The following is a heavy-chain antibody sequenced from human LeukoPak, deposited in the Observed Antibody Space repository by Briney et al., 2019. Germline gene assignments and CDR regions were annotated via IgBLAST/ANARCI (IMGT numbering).Heavy chain of an antibody. V-gene: IGHV1-69*04. Sequence: GASVKVSCKASGGTFISYAISWVRQAPGQGLEWMGRIIPILGIANYAQKFQGRVTITADKSTSTAYMELSSLRSEDTAVYYCARGDYYDSRGYYENDAFDIWGQGTMVTVSS. D-gene: IGHD3-22*01. CDR1: GGTFISYA. CDR2: IIPILGIA. CDR3: ARGDYYDSRGYYENDAFDI. J-gene: IGHJ3*02.